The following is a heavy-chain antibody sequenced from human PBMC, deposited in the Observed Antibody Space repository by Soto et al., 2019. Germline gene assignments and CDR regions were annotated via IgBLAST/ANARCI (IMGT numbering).Heavy chain of an antibody. V-gene: IGHV1-69*04. CDR2: IIPILGIA. CDR3: AREKPVPAASQRDYYYYYMDV. Sequence: GASVKVSCKASGGTFSSYTISWVRQAPGQGLEWMGRIIPILGIANYAQKFQGRVTITADKSTSTAYMELSSLRSEDTAVYYCAREKPVPAASQRDYYYYYMDVWGKGTTVTVSS. D-gene: IGHD2-2*01. J-gene: IGHJ6*03. CDR1: GGTFSSYT.